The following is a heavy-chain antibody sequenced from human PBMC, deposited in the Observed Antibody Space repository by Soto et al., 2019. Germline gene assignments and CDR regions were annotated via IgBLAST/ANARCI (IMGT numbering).Heavy chain of an antibody. CDR2: ISPNSGDT. V-gene: IGHV1-2*04. J-gene: IGHJ4*02. CDR1: VSTFTGYD. CDR3: ARTHCSSISCDVGSWDY. Sequence: QVQLVQSGAEVKKPGASVKVSCKASVSTFTGYDMHWVRQAPGQGLERLGWISPNSGDTNYAQKFQGWITMTRDTSISTAYMELSRLRSDDTAVYYCARTHCSSISCDVGSWDYWGQGTLVTVSS. D-gene: IGHD2-2*01.